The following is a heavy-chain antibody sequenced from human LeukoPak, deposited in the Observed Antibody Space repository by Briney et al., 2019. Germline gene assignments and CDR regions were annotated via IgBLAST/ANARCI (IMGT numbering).Heavy chain of an antibody. J-gene: IGHJ4*02. CDR2: ISASSDGK. V-gene: IGHV3-23*01. D-gene: IGHD3/OR15-3a*01. Sequence: GGSLRLSCEASGFTFSVHAMGWVRQAPGEGLEWVSAISASSDGKYYADSVKGRFTISRDNSKNTLYLQMNSLRAEDTAVYYCAKVQGQVIGYYFDYWGRGTLVTVSS. CDR1: GFTFSVHA. CDR3: AKVQGQVIGYYFDY.